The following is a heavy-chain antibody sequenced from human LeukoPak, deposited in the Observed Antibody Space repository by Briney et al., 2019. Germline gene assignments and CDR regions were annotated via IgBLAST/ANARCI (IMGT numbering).Heavy chain of an antibody. CDR2: IRYDGSNK. D-gene: IGHD1-26*01. CDR3: AKDQPRYSGSYGLNY. J-gene: IGHJ4*02. CDR1: GFTFSSYG. Sequence: GESLRLSCAASGFTFSSYGMHWVRQAPGKGLEWVAFIRYDGSNKYYADSVKGRFTISRDNSKNTLYLQMDSLRAEDTAVYYCAKDQPRYSGSYGLNYWGQGTLVTVSS. V-gene: IGHV3-30*02.